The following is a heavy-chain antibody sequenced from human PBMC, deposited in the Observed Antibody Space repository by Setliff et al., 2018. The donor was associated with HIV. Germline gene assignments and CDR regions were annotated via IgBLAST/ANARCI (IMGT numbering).Heavy chain of an antibody. V-gene: IGHV3-48*01. D-gene: IGHD2-8*02. CDR2: ISSSSSTI. J-gene: IGHJ3*02. CDR3: ASLVRGFDAFDM. CDR1: GFTFSSYS. Sequence: GGSLRLSCAASGFTFSSYSMNWVRQAPGKGLEWVSNISSSSSTIYYADSVKGRFTISRDNAKNSLYLQMNGLRADDTAVYYCASLVRGFDAFDMWGQGTMVTVSS.